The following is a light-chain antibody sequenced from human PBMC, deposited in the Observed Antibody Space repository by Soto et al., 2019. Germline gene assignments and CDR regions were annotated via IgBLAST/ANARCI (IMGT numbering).Light chain of an antibody. CDR1: QSITSNY. Sequence: EIVLTQSPGTLSLSPGERATLSCRASQSITSNYLAWYQQKPGQAPSLLIYGTSGRATGIPDRFSGSGSGTDFTLTISRLEPEDFAVYYCQQYGGAPPGTFGQGTKLEI. CDR3: QQYGGAPPGT. CDR2: GTS. J-gene: IGKJ2*01. V-gene: IGKV3-20*01.